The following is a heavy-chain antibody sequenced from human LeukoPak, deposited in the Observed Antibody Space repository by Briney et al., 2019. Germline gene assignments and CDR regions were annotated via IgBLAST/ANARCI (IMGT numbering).Heavy chain of an antibody. J-gene: IGHJ4*02. CDR2: ISGSGGST. V-gene: IGHV3-23*01. CDR3: ARDYYDSSGYYQNPGYFDY. CDR1: GFTFSTYG. Sequence: GGSLRLSCAASGFTFSTYGMSWVRQAPGKGLEWVSAISGSGGSTYYADSVKGRFTISRDNSKNTLYLQMNSLRAEDTAVYYCARDYYDSSGYYQNPGYFDYWGQGTLVTVSS. D-gene: IGHD3-22*01.